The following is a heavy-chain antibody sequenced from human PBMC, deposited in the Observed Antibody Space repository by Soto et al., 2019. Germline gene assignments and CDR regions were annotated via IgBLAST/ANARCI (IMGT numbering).Heavy chain of an antibody. V-gene: IGHV3-48*01. J-gene: IGHJ4*02. Sequence: GGSLRLSCAASGYSSFSYYSMNWVRQAPGKGLEWVSFISGRGSPIYYADSVRGRFTITRDNAKNSLSLEMNNLRVEDTAVYYCARVRGHSYGYVDYWGQGTLVTVSS. CDR1: GYSSFSYYS. D-gene: IGHD5-18*01. CDR2: ISGRGSPI. CDR3: ARVRGHSYGYVDY.